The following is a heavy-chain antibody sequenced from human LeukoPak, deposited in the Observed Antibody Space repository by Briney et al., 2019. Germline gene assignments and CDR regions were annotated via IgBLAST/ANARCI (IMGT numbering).Heavy chain of an antibody. Sequence: GGSPRLSCAASGFTFSSYGMHWVRQAPGKGLEWVAFIRYDGSNKYYADSVKGRFTISRDNSKNTLYLQMNSLRAEDTAVYYCARDRPAAILGAFDIWGQGTMVTVSS. D-gene: IGHD2-2*02. V-gene: IGHV3-30*02. CDR1: GFTFSSYG. CDR2: IRYDGSNK. CDR3: ARDRPAAILGAFDI. J-gene: IGHJ3*02.